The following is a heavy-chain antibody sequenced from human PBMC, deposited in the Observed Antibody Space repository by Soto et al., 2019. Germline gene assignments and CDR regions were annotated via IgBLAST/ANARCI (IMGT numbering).Heavy chain of an antibody. CDR2: IIPILGIA. J-gene: IGHJ4*02. V-gene: IGHV1-69*08. D-gene: IGHD6-13*01. Sequence: QVQLVQSGAEVKKPGSSVKVSCKASGGTFSSYTISWVRQAPGQGLEWMGRIIPILGIANYAKKFQGSVTITADKATSPAYMELSSLRSEDTAVYYCARDPPGIAADGTPHLDYWGQGTLVTVSS. CDR1: GGTFSSYT. CDR3: ARDPPGIAADGTPHLDY.